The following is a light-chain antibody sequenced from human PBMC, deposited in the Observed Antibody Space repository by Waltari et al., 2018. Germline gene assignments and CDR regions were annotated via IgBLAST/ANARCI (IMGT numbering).Light chain of an antibody. Sequence: EIVLTQSPAILSFSPGERATLSCTASQSVGTYLAWYQQLPGPSPRLLIYDASYSATGIPARFSGSGSETDFTLTISSLQPEDFAVYYCQQRRNWPLTFGGGTRVQI. V-gene: IGKV3-11*01. CDR1: QSVGTY. CDR3: QQRRNWPLT. CDR2: DAS. J-gene: IGKJ4*01.